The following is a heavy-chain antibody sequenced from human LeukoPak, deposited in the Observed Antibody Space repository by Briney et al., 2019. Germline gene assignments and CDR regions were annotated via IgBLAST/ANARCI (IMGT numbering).Heavy chain of an antibody. Sequence: PSETLSLTCTVSGASVSNYYWSWIRQPPGKGLEWIGYFSYSGSTNYNPSLKSRVTISVDTSKNQFSLKLSSVTAADTAVYYCARGDYYDSSGYFIWGQGTMVTVSS. CDR2: FSYSGST. D-gene: IGHD3-22*01. V-gene: IGHV4-59*02. J-gene: IGHJ3*02. CDR1: GASVSNYY. CDR3: ARGDYYDSSGYFI.